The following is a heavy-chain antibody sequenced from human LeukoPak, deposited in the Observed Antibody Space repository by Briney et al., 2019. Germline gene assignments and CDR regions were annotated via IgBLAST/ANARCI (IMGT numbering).Heavy chain of an antibody. CDR3: ASSVWGSYRTFDY. J-gene: IGHJ4*02. CDR2: FDPEDGET. Sequence: ASVKVSCKVSGYTLTELSMHRVRQAPGKGLEWMGGFDPEDGETIYAQKFQGRVTMTEDTSTDTAYMELSSLRSEDTAVYYCASSVWGSYRTFDYWGQGTLVTVSS. CDR1: GYTLTELS. V-gene: IGHV1-24*01. D-gene: IGHD3-16*02.